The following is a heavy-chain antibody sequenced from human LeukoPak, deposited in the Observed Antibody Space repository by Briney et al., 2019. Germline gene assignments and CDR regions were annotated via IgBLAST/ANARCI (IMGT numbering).Heavy chain of an antibody. D-gene: IGHD3-22*01. V-gene: IGHV4-59*08. Sequence: SETLSLTCAVYGGSFSGYYWSWIRQPPGKGLEWIGYIYYSGSTNYNPSLKSRVTISVDTSKNQFSLKLSSVTAADTAVYYCATDSSGYRDAFDIWGQGTMVTVSS. CDR3: ATDSSGYRDAFDI. CDR1: GGSFSGYY. CDR2: IYYSGST. J-gene: IGHJ3*02.